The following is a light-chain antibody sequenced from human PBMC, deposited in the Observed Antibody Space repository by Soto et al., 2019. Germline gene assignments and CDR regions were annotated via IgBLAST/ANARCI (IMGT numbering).Light chain of an antibody. V-gene: IGLV2-8*01. CDR2: EVS. Sequence: QSALTQPPSASGSPGQSVTISCTGTSSDFGGYNYVSWYQQHPGKAPKLMIYEVSNRPSGVLDRFSGSKSGNTASLTVSGLQAEDEADYYCSSYAGSNNNYVFGTGTKVTVL. CDR1: SSDFGGYNY. CDR3: SSYAGSNNNYV. J-gene: IGLJ1*01.